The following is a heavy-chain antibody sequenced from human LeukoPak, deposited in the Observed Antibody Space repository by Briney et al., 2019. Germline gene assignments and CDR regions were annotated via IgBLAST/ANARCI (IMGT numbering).Heavy chain of an antibody. J-gene: IGHJ4*02. V-gene: IGHV4-59*01. D-gene: IGHD6-19*01. CDR2: IYYSGST. Sequence: SETLSLTCTVSGGSISSYYWSWIRQPPGKGLEWIGYIYYSGSTNYNPSLKSRVTISVDTSKNQFSLKLSSVTAADTAVYYCARNNGYSSGSVDYWGQGTLVTVSS. CDR1: GGSISSYY. CDR3: ARNNGYSSGSVDY.